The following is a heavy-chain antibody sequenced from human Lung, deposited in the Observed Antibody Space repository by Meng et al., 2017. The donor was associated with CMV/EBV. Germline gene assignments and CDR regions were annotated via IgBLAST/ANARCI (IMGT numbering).Heavy chain of an antibody. CDR3: ASYAANGREQNMDF. V-gene: IGHV1-69*05. J-gene: IGHJ4*01. D-gene: IGHD1/OR15-1a*01. Sequence: SVKVSCKASGGTFSSYAISWVRQAPGQGLEWMGGIIPIFGTANYAQKFQGRVTITTDESTSTAYMELSSLRSGDTAVYYCASYAANGREQNMDFWGQGTLVTVSS. CDR2: IIPIFGTA. CDR1: GGTFSSYA.